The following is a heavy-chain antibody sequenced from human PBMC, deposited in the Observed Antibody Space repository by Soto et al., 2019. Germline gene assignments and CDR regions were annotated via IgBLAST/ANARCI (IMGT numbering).Heavy chain of an antibody. CDR2: IIPIFGTA. CDR1: GGTFSSYA. Sequence: ASVKVSCKASGGTFSSYAISWVRQAPGQGLEWMGGIIPIFGTANYAQKFQGRVTITADESTSTAYMELSSLRSEDTAVYYCARKTTPTYYYGMDVWGQGTTVTVSS. J-gene: IGHJ6*02. CDR3: ARKTTPTYYYGMDV. V-gene: IGHV1-69*13. D-gene: IGHD1-7*01.